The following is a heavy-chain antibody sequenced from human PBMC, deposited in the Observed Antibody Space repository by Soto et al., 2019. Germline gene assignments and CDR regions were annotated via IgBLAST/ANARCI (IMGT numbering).Heavy chain of an antibody. Sequence: EVQLLESGGGLVQPGGSLRLSCAASGFTFSSYAMSWVRQAPGKGLEWVSAISGSGSTTYYADSVKGRFTISRDNSKSTLYLQMNSLIAEDTAVYYCAKDRRDGYNYANFDYWGQGTLVTVSS. CDR3: AKDRRDGYNYANFDY. V-gene: IGHV3-23*01. CDR1: GFTFSSYA. J-gene: IGHJ4*02. D-gene: IGHD5-12*01. CDR2: ISGSGSTT.